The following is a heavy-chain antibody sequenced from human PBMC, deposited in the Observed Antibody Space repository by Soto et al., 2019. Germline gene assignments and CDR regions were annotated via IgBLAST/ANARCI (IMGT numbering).Heavy chain of an antibody. CDR1: GFTFSSYG. CDR3: AKGYCSGGSCVVLDY. Sequence: GGSLRLSCAASGFTFSSYGMHWVRQAPGKGLEWVAVISYDGSNKYYADSVKGRFTISRDNSKNTLYLQMNSLRAEDTAVYYCAKGYCSGGSCVVLDYWGQGTLVTVSS. CDR2: ISYDGSNK. D-gene: IGHD2-15*01. J-gene: IGHJ4*02. V-gene: IGHV3-30*18.